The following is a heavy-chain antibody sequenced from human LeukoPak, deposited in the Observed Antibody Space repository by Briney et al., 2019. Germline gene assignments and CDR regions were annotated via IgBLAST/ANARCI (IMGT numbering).Heavy chain of an antibody. J-gene: IGHJ4*02. Sequence: PGGSLRLSCAASGFTFSSYWMHWVRQAPGKGLVWVSRINSDGSSTSYADSVKGRFTISRDNAKNTLYLQMNSLRAEDTAVYYCAPFWVRGSSAPGLGYWGQGTLVTVSS. CDR3: APFWVRGSSAPGLGY. CDR1: GFTFSSYW. D-gene: IGHD3-10*01. CDR2: INSDGSST. V-gene: IGHV3-74*01.